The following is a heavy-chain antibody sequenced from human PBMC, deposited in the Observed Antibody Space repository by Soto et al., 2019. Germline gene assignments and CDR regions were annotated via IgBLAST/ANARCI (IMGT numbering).Heavy chain of an antibody. Sequence: QVQLVQSGAEVKKPGSSVKVSCKASGGTFSSYAISWVRQAPGQGLEWMGGIIPIFGTANYAQKFQGRVTITADKSTSTAYMELSSLRSEDTAVYYCARGPPCDFWSGTSRDYYGMDVWGQGTTVTVSS. CDR3: ARGPPCDFWSGTSRDYYGMDV. CDR2: IIPIFGTA. J-gene: IGHJ6*02. CDR1: GGTFSSYA. D-gene: IGHD3-3*01. V-gene: IGHV1-69*06.